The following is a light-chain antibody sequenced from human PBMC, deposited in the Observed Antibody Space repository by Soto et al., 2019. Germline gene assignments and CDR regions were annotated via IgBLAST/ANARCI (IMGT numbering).Light chain of an antibody. CDR3: HSYARGTLV. CDR2: EGT. CDR1: SSDFGSYSV. Sequence: QSVLTQPASVSGSPGQSITISCTGTSSDFGSYSVVSWYQQHPGKAPKLLIYEGTKRPSGVSRRFSGSESGNTASLTISGLQAEDEADYYCHSYARGTLVFGGGTMLTVL. J-gene: IGLJ3*02. V-gene: IGLV2-23*01.